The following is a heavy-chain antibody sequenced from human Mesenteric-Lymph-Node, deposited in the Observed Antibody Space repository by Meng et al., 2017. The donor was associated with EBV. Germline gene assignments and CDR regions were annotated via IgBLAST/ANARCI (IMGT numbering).Heavy chain of an antibody. CDR2: MNNGGTS. CDR1: WRSFRGFY. D-gene: IGHD3-10*01. J-gene: IGHJ4*02. V-gene: IGHV4-34*01. CDR3: ARVKPSIWFGELFYYFDY. Sequence: LGHGPFKPSRPRSPTWPCLWRSFRGFYWSWVRQAQGKGLEWMWEMNNGGTSNYNPSLESRVTISVDPSKNQFSLNLRSVTAADTAVYYCARVKPSIWFGELFYYFDYWGPGILVTVSS.